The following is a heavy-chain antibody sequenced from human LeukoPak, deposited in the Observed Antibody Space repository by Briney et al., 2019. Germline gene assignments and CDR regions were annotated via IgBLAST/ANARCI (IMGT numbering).Heavy chain of an antibody. V-gene: IGHV4-59*08. CDR2: IYYSGST. Sequence: PSETLSLTRTVSGGSISSYYWSWIRQPPGKGLEWIGYIYYSGSTNYNPSLKSRVTISVDTSKNQFSLKLSSVTAADTAVYYCARLRTGTTRYYYYGMDVWGQGTTITVSS. CDR1: GGSISSYY. J-gene: IGHJ6*02. CDR3: ARLRTGTTRYYYYGMDV. D-gene: IGHD1-1*01.